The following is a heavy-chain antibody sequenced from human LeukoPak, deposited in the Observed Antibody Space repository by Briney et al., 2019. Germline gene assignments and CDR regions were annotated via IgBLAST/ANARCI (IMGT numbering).Heavy chain of an antibody. V-gene: IGHV3-74*01. CDR2: INSGGSGT. CDR3: ATSLGPLTEY. Sequence: GGSLRLSCAASGFAFSSNWMHWVRQTPGKGLVWVSRINSGGSGTSYAASVEGRFTISRDNAKNTLYLQTNSLRVEDTAVYYCATSLGPLTEYWGQGTLVTVSS. J-gene: IGHJ4*02. D-gene: IGHD7-27*01. CDR1: GFAFSSNW.